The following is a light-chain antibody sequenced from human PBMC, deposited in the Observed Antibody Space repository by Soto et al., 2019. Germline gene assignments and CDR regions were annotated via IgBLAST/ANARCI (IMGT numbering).Light chain of an antibody. CDR1: QSVSNL. Sequence: DIQMTQSPSSLSASVGDRVTITCRASQSVSNLLNWYQQKPGKAPKLLIYSASSLQSGVPSRFSGSGSGTDFTLTISSLQPEDFAVYYCQQYNNWPPWTFGQGTKVDIK. CDR2: SAS. V-gene: IGKV1-39*01. CDR3: QQYNNWPPWT. J-gene: IGKJ1*01.